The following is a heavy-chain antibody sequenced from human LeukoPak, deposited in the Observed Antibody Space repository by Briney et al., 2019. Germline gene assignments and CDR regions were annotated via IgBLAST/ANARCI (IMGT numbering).Heavy chain of an antibody. Sequence: SGPTLVNPTQTLTLTCTFSGFSLSASGVGVGWIRQPPGKALEWLALIYWDDDKRYSPSLKSRLTITKDTSKNQVVLTMTNMDPVDTATYYCAHMSTMVRGVTYYFNYWGQGTLVTVSS. CDR1: GFSLSASGVG. CDR3: AHMSTMVRGVTYYFNY. D-gene: IGHD3-10*01. V-gene: IGHV2-5*02. J-gene: IGHJ4*02. CDR2: IYWDDDK.